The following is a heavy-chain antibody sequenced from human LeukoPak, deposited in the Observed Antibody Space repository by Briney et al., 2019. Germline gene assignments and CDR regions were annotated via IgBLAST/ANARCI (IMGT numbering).Heavy chain of an antibody. CDR2: IYYSGST. Sequence: SQTLSLTCTVSGGSISSGDYYWSWIRQPPGKGLEWIGYIYYSGSTYYNPSLKSRVTISVDRSKNQFSLKLSSVTAADTAVYYCARAPIVGHYDFWSGHLDYWGQGTLVTVSS. D-gene: IGHD3-3*01. CDR3: ARAPIVGHYDFWSGHLDY. J-gene: IGHJ4*02. V-gene: IGHV4-30-4*01. CDR1: GGSISSGDYY.